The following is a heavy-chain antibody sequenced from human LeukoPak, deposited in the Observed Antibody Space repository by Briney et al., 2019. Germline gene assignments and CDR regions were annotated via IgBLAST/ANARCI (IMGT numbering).Heavy chain of an antibody. D-gene: IGHD4-17*01. J-gene: IGHJ4*02. Sequence: PSETLSLTCTASGDSISGYYWNWIRQPPGKGLEWIGHVFYTGTTKYHPSLKSRIAISVDTSSNQFSLKLRSVTTADTAVYYCARGITVTTTSDHLDFWGQGILVTVPS. V-gene: IGHV4-59*01. CDR1: GDSISGYY. CDR2: VFYTGTT. CDR3: ARGITVTTTSDHLDF.